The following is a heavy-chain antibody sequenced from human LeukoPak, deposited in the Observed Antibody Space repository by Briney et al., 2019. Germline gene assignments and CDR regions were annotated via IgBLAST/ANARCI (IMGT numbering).Heavy chain of an antibody. CDR3: ARSPGRDSSGYSF. V-gene: IGHV1-8*01. CDR2: MNPNSGNT. Sequence: ASVKVSCKASGYTFTSYDINWVRQATGQGLEWTGWMNPNSGNTGYAQKFQGRVTMTTDTSTSTAYMELRSLRSDDTAVYYCARSPGRDSSGYSFWGQGTLVTVSS. D-gene: IGHD3-22*01. J-gene: IGHJ4*02. CDR1: GYTFTSYD.